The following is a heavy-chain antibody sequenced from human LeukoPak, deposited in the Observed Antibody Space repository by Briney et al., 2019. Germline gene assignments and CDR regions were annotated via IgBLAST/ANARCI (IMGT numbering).Heavy chain of an antibody. CDR3: ARDGRIAARRGRWYWYDP. Sequence: SETLSLTCAVYGGSFSGYYWSWIRQPPGKGLEWIGEINHSGSTNYNPSLKSRVTISVDTSKNQFSLKLSSVTAADTAVYYCARDGRIAARRGRWYWYDPWGQGTLVTVSS. V-gene: IGHV4-34*01. CDR2: INHSGST. D-gene: IGHD6-6*01. CDR1: GGSFSGYY. J-gene: IGHJ5*02.